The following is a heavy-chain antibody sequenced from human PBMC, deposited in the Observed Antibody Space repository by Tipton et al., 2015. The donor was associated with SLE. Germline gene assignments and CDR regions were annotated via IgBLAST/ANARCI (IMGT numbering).Heavy chain of an antibody. CDR1: GFTFSSYA. D-gene: IGHD1-1*01. V-gene: IGHV3-23*03. J-gene: IGHJ4*02. CDR2: IYSGGSST. CDR3: AKDHWSDY. Sequence: SLRLSCAASGFTFSSYAMSWVRQAPGKGLEWVSVIYSGGSSTYYADSVKGRFTISRDNSKNTLNLQMNSLRAEDTAVYYCAKDHWSDYWGQGTLVTVSS.